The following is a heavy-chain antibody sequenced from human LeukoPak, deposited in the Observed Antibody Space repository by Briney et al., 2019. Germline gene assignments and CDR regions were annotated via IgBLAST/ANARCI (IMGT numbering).Heavy chain of an antibody. CDR3: ARVPGIAAAVGYYFDY. CDR1: GFTFSSYA. V-gene: IGHV3-23*01. D-gene: IGHD6-13*01. Sequence: GGSLRLSCAASGFTFSSYAMSWVRQAPGTGLEWVSAISGSGGSTYYADSVKGRFTIARDNSKNTLYLQMNSLRAEDTAVYYCARVPGIAAAVGYYFDYWGQGTLVTVSS. CDR2: ISGSGGST. J-gene: IGHJ4*02.